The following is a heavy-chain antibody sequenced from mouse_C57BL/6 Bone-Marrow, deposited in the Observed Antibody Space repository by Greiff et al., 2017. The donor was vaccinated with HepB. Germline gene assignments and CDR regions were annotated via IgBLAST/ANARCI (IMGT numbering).Heavy chain of an antibody. V-gene: IGHV5-4*03. CDR1: GFTFSSYA. CDR3: ARVDYGSSSAWFAY. CDR2: ISDGGSYT. D-gene: IGHD1-1*01. Sequence: EVMLVESGGGLVKPGGSLKLSCAASGFTFSSYAMSWVRQTPEKRLEWVATISDGGSYTYYPDNVKGRFTISRDNARNNMYLQMSHLKSEDTAMYYCARVDYGSSSAWFAYWGQGPLVTVSA. J-gene: IGHJ3*01.